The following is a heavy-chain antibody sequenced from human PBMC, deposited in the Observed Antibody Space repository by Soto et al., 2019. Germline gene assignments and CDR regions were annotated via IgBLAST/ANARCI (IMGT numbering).Heavy chain of an antibody. Sequence: QVQLVQSGAEVKKPGSSVKVSCKSSGGTFSTYAISWVRQAPGQGLEWMGGIIPIFGTANYAQKFQGRVTITADESTTTAYMEVISLRSEDTAVYYCERDEMVVATGSRTWHYYYGMDVWGQGTTVTVSS. CDR2: IIPIFGTA. CDR3: ERDEMVVATGSRTWHYYYGMDV. D-gene: IGHD2-15*01. V-gene: IGHV1-69*12. CDR1: GGTFSTYA. J-gene: IGHJ6*02.